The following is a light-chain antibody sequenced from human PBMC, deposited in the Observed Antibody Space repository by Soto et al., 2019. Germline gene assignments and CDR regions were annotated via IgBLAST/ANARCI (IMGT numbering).Light chain of an antibody. CDR3: QLYGGSPPMYT. Sequence: ETVLTQSPGTLSLSPGERATLSCRASQSVSSSYLAWYQHKPGRAPRPLIYDASSRATGIPDRFSGSGSGTDFTLTISRLEPEDFAVYFCQLYGGSPPMYTFGQGTKLEIK. V-gene: IGKV3-20*01. CDR2: DAS. J-gene: IGKJ2*01. CDR1: QSVSSSY.